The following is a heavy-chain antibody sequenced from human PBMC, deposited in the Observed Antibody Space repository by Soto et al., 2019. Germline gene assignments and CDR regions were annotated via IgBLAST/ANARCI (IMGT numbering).Heavy chain of an antibody. D-gene: IGHD6-6*01. CDR3: ATAAGSIAGNWFDP. Sequence: SVKVSCKVSGYTLTELSMHWVRQAPGKGLEWMGGFDPEDGETIYAQKFQGRVTMTEDTSTDTAYMELSSLRSEDTAVYYCATAAGSIAGNWFDPWGQGTLVTVSS. J-gene: IGHJ5*02. CDR2: FDPEDGET. CDR1: GYTLTELS. V-gene: IGHV1-24*01.